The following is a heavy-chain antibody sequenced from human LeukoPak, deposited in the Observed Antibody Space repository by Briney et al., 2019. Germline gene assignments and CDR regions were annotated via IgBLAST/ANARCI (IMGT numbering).Heavy chain of an antibody. CDR1: GGSISDSSNY. CDR3: ARDNRGYSYGRGYNYYYYFDV. CDR2: IHYSGTT. V-gene: IGHV4-39*07. Sequence: PSETLSLTCTVSGGSISDSSNYWGWIRQPPGTGLEWLGSIHYSGTTYYNVSLKSRVAISVDTSRNLFSLELSSVTAADTAVYYCARDNRGYSYGRGYNYYYYFDVWGKGTMVSVSS. D-gene: IGHD5-18*01. J-gene: IGHJ6*03.